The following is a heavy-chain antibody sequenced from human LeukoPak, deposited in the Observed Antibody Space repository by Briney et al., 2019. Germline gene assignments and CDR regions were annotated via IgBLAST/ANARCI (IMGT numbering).Heavy chain of an antibody. Sequence: GGSLRLSCAASGFTFTSYWMHWVRQAPGKGLVWVSRVDGDGSTTTYADSVKGRFTISRDNSKNTLYLQMNSLRAEDTAVYYCAKLGSIGWFGELPPVLFDYWGQGTLVTVSS. J-gene: IGHJ4*02. CDR1: GFTFTSYW. V-gene: IGHV3-74*01. CDR2: VDGDGSTT. D-gene: IGHD3-10*01. CDR3: AKLGSIGWFGELPPVLFDY.